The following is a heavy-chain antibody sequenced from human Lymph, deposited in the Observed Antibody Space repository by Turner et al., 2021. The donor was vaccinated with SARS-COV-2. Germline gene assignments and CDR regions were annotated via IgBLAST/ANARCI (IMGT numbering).Heavy chain of an antibody. Sequence: QVQLVQPGAEVKKPGRSVKVLCKASGYTFTSHDVNGVRQASGKGLEWMGWMNPNSGNTGYAQKFPGEVTMTREISISTAYRELSTLRSEGAAGYCCAGGRYSGGGMDVWGQGTTVTVSS. CDR1: GYTFTSHD. CDR3: AGGRYSGGGMDV. J-gene: IGHJ6*02. V-gene: IGHV1-8*01. D-gene: IGHD1-26*01. CDR2: MNPNSGNT.